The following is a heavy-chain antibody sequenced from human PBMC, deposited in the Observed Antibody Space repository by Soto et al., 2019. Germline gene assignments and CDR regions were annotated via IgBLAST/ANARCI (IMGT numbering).Heavy chain of an antibody. V-gene: IGHV3-33*01. D-gene: IGHD5-12*01. CDR1: GFAFSSYG. Sequence: GSLRLSCAASGFAFSSYGMHWVRQAPGKGLEWVAVIWYDGSNKYYADSVKGRFTISRDNSKNTLYLQMNSLRAEDTAMYYCATVAGYSCTYYFHSWGEGNMVTVYS. CDR2: IWYDGSNK. CDR3: ATVAGYSCTYYFHS. J-gene: IGHJ4*02.